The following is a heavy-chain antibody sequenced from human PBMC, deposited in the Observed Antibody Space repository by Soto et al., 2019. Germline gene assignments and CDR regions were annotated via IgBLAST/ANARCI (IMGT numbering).Heavy chain of an antibody. CDR2: ISSSSSYI. V-gene: IGHV3-21*01. J-gene: IGHJ5*02. CDR3: ARVYQLDSPRWFDP. D-gene: IGHD2-2*01. Sequence: GESLKISCAASGFTFSSYSMNWVRQAPGKGLEWVSSISSSSSYIYYADSVKGRFTISRDNDKNSLYLQMNSLGAEDTAVYYCARVYQLDSPRWFDPWGQGTLVTVSS. CDR1: GFTFSSYS.